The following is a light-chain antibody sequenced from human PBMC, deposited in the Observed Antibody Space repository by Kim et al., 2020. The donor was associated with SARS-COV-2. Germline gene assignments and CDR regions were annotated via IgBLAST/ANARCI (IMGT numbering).Light chain of an antibody. J-gene: IGKJ1*01. V-gene: IGKV3-20*01. CDR3: QQYGSSPQT. Sequence: APGERATLSCRASQSISSRYSAWYQQKPGQAPRLLIYDASSRATGIPDRFSGSVSGTDFTLTISRLEPEDFAVYYCQQYGSSPQTFGQGTKVDIK. CDR1: QSISSRY. CDR2: DAS.